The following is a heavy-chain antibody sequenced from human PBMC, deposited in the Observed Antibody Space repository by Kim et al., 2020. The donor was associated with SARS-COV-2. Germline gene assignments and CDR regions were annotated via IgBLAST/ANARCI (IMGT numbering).Heavy chain of an antibody. J-gene: IGHJ6*02. CDR1: GYTFTSYG. D-gene: IGHD3-10*01. V-gene: IGHV1-18*01. CDR2: ISAYNGNT. Sequence: ASVKVSCKSSGYTFTSYGIIWVRQAPGQGLEWMGWISAYNGNTNYAQKPQGRVTMTTDTSTITAYMELRRLRSDDTAVYYCARDRSITMVRGARGYSMDVWGQGTTVTVSS. CDR3: ARDRSITMVRGARGYSMDV.